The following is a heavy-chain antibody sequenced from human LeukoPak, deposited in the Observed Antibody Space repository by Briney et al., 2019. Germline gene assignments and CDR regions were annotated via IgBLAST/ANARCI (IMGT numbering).Heavy chain of an antibody. D-gene: IGHD5-18*01. Sequence: GGSLRLSCAASGFTFSDYSMNWVRQAPGKGLEWVAVISYDGSNKYYADSVKGRFTISRDNSKNTLYLQMNSLRAEDTAVYYCARDQIGYSLLDYWGQGTLVTVSS. V-gene: IGHV3-30*03. CDR3: ARDQIGYSLLDY. CDR2: ISYDGSNK. CDR1: GFTFSDYS. J-gene: IGHJ4*02.